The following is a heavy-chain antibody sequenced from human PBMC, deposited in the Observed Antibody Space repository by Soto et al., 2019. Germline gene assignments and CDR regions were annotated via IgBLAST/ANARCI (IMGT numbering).Heavy chain of an antibody. J-gene: IGHJ4*01. V-gene: IGHV4-31*03. CDR2: IYYSGDT. CDR1: GGSINSGGYY. D-gene: IGHD3-10*01. Sequence: RSDTLSLTCTVSGGSINSGGYYWSWTRQHPGKGLEWIGYIYYSGDTYSNPSLKSRITMSVDTSKNQFSLRLTSVTAADTAVYFCARGACVSYYQDYSGHGTLVTVSS. CDR3: ARGACVSYYQDY.